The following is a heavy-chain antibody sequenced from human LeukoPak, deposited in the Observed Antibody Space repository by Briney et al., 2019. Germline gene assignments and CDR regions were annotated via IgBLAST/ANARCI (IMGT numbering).Heavy chain of an antibody. V-gene: IGHV3-23*01. D-gene: IGHD6-19*01. CDR2: ISGSGGST. J-gene: IGHJ4*02. CDR1: GFTFSSYA. Sequence: PGGSLRLSCAASGFTFSSYAMSWVRQAPGKGLEWVSAISGSGGSTYYADSVKGRFTISRDNSKNTLYLQMNSLRAEDTAVYYCAKAPGSIAVAGANYFDYWGQGTLVTVSS. CDR3: AKAPGSIAVAGANYFDY.